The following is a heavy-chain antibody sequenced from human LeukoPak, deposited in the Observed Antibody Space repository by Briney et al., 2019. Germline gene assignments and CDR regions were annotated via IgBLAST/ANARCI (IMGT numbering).Heavy chain of an antibody. Sequence: GASVKVSCKASGYTFTSYGISWVRQAPGQGLEWMGWISAYNGNTNYAQKLQGRVTMTTDTSTSTAYMELRSLRSGDTAVYYCARVKGGITIFGWYFDLWGRGTLVTVSS. CDR2: ISAYNGNT. J-gene: IGHJ2*01. CDR1: GYTFTSYG. CDR3: ARVKGGITIFGWYFDL. V-gene: IGHV1-18*01. D-gene: IGHD3-3*01.